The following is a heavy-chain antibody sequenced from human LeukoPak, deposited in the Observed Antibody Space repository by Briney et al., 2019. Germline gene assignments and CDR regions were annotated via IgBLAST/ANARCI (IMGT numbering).Heavy chain of an antibody. CDR2: INHSGST. Sequence: PSETLSLTCAVYGGSFSGYYWSWIRQPPGKGLEWIGEINHSGSTNYNPSLKSRVTISVDTSKHQFSLKLSSVTAADTAVYYCARGDYDFWSGYYKYWGQGTLVTVSS. CDR1: GGSFSGYY. J-gene: IGHJ4*02. V-gene: IGHV4-34*01. D-gene: IGHD3-3*01. CDR3: ARGDYDFWSGYYKY.